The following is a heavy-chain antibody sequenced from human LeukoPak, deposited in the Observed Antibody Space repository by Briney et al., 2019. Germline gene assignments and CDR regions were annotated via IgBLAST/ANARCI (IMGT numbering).Heavy chain of an antibody. J-gene: IGHJ4*02. D-gene: IGHD4-17*01. CDR3: ARDDYGDYKCYFDY. V-gene: IGHV1-2*02. CDR1: GYTFTGYY. Sequence: ASVKVSCKASGYTFTGYYMHWVRQAPGQGLEWMGWINPHSGGTNYAQKFQGRVTMTRDTSISTAYMELSRLRSDDTAVYYCARDDYGDYKCYFDYWGRGTLVTVSS. CDR2: INPHSGGT.